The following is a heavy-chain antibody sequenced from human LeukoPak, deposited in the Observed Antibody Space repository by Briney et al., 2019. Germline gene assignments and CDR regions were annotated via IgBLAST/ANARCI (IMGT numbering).Heavy chain of an antibody. V-gene: IGHV3-20*04. CDR1: GFTFDDYA. J-gene: IGHJ6*03. D-gene: IGHD3-3*01. Sequence: GGSLRLSCAASGFTFDDYAMSWVRQVPAKGLEWVSGINWNGGSTGYADSVKGRFTISRDNAKNSLYLQMNSLRAEDTALYYCARVRGGGVIIINYMDVWGKGTTVTVSS. CDR3: ARVRGGGVIIINYMDV. CDR2: INWNGGST.